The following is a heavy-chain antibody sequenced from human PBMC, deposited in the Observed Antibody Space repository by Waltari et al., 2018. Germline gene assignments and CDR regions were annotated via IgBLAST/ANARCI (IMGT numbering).Heavy chain of an antibody. D-gene: IGHD3-3*01. CDR3: ARGHYTTTWYSVADY. CDR1: GFTFGAYW. CDR2: IKHDGSEK. J-gene: IGHJ4*02. V-gene: IGHV3-7*03. Sequence: EGTLVESGGGSFQPGGSLRLSCAASGFTFGAYWMTWVRQAPGKGLEWVANIKHDGSEKYYVDSLEGRITISRDSATNSLYLQLNNLRAEDTAVYYCARGHYTTTWYSVADYWGQGTLVTVSS.